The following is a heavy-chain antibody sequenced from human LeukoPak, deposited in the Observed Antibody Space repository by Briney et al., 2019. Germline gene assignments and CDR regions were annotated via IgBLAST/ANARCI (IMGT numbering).Heavy chain of an antibody. V-gene: IGHV3-23*01. Sequence: PGGSLRLSCAASGFTFSSYAMSWVRQAPGKGLEWVSAISGSGGSTYYADSVKGRFTISRDNSKNTLYLQMNSLRAEDTAVYYCATDSGYDLYYFDYWGQGTLVTVSS. CDR2: ISGSGGST. CDR1: GFTFSSYA. J-gene: IGHJ4*02. CDR3: ATDSGYDLYYFDY. D-gene: IGHD5-12*01.